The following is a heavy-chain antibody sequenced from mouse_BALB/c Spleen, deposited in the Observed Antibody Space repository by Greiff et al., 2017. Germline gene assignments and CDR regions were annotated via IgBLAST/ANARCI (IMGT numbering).Heavy chain of an antibody. CDR1: GFTFSSFG. Sequence: EVKLMESGGGLVQPGGSRKLSCAASGFTFSSFGMHWVRQAPEKGLEWVAYISSGSSTIYYADTVKGRFTISRDNPKNTLFLQMTSLRSEDTAMYYCATYPRYDYDGYYAMDYWGQGTSVTVSS. CDR2: ISSGSSTI. CDR3: ATYPRYDYDGYYAMDY. D-gene: IGHD2-4*01. J-gene: IGHJ4*01. V-gene: IGHV5-17*02.